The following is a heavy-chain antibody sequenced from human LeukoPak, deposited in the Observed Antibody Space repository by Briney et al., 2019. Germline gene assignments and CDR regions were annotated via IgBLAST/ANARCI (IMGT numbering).Heavy chain of an antibody. CDR3: ARVSSEVLRFLEWLLRGVEGDYYYYYGMDV. CDR2: ISAYNGNT. CDR1: GYTFTSYG. D-gene: IGHD3-3*01. V-gene: IGHV1-18*01. J-gene: IGHJ6*02. Sequence: ASVKVSCKASGYTFTSYGISWVRQAPGQGLEWMGWISAYNGNTNYAQKLQGRVTMTTDTSTSTAYMELRSLRSDDTAVYYCARVSSEVLRFLEWLLRGVEGDYYYYYGMDVWGQGTTVTVSS.